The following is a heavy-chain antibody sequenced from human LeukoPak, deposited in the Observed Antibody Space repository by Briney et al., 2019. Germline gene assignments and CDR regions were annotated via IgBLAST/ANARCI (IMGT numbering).Heavy chain of an antibody. D-gene: IGHD1-26*01. CDR1: GLTFDDYA. J-gene: IGHJ4*02. CDR3: AKARWEPNFDY. V-gene: IGHV3-43*02. Sequence: SGGSLRLSCAASGLTFDDYAMHWVRQGPGKSLEWVSLINENGDIAYYGDSVRGRFTVSRDNAKNSLYLQMNSLTTEDTALYYCAKARWEPNFDYWGQGTLVTVSS. CDR2: INENGDIA.